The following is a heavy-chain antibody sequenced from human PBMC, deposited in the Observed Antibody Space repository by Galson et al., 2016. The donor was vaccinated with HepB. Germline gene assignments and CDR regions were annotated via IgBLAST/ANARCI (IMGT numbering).Heavy chain of an antibody. J-gene: IGHJ4*02. D-gene: IGHD4-17*01. CDR2: IIPMSGTA. CDR1: GGTFSSNG. CDR3: ARTVAYFDY. V-gene: IGHV1-69*13. Sequence: SVKVSCKASGGTFSSNGISWVRQAPGQGLEWMGGIIPMSGTADYAQKFQGRVTITADESTSTVYMELSSLRSEDTAVYYCARTVAYFDYWGQGTPVTVSS.